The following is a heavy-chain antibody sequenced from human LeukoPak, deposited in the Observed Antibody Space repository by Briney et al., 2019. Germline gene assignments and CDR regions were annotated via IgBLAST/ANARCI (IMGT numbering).Heavy chain of an antibody. V-gene: IGHV1-2*02. CDR1: GYTFTSYG. D-gene: IGHD6-6*01. J-gene: IGHJ4*02. Sequence: GASVKVSCKASGYTFTSYGISWVRQAPGQGLEWMGWINPNSGGTNYAQKFQGRVTMTRDTSISTAYMELSRLRSDDTAVYYCARAPSRMRQLGVDYWGQGTLVTVSS. CDR3: ARAPSRMRQLGVDY. CDR2: INPNSGGT.